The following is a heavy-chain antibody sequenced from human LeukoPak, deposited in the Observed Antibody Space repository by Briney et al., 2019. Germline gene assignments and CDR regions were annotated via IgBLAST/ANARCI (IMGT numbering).Heavy chain of an antibody. CDR1: GFTFNVYD. J-gene: IGHJ3*02. Sequence: GGSLRLSCAASGFTFNVYDMHWIRQRPGRGLEWVATIGTADDRYYADSVKGRFTISRDNAKNSLYLQMDSLRAEDTAVYYCASRMVRGVHDAFDIWGQGTMVTVSS. D-gene: IGHD3-10*01. CDR3: ASRMVRGVHDAFDI. V-gene: IGHV3-13*01. CDR2: IGTADDR.